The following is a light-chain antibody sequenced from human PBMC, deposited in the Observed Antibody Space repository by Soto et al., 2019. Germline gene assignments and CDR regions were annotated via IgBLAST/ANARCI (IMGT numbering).Light chain of an antibody. CDR1: SSDVGGYNF. CDR3: AAYAGSNIPVR. V-gene: IGLV2-8*01. CDR2: DVT. J-gene: IGLJ2*01. Sequence: QSALTQPPSASGSPGQSVTISCTGTSSDVGGYNFVSWYQQHPGKAPKLMIYDVTERPSGVPDRFSGSKSGNTASLTVSGLQGEDDADYYCAAYAGSNIPVRFGGGTKLTVL.